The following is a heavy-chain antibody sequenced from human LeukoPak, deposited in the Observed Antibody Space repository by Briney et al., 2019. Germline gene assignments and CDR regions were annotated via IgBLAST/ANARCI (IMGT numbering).Heavy chain of an antibody. D-gene: IGHD3-22*01. CDR2: IYYSGST. CDR1: GGSISSGGYY. J-gene: IGHJ3*02. V-gene: IGHV4-31*03. CDR3: ARDNYYDSSGYFQTI. Sequence: SETLSLTCTVSGGSISSGGYYWSWIRQHPGKGLEWIGYIYYSGSTYYNPSLKSRVTISVDTSKNQFSLKPSSVTAADTAVYYCARDNYYDSSGYFQTIWGQGTMVTVSS.